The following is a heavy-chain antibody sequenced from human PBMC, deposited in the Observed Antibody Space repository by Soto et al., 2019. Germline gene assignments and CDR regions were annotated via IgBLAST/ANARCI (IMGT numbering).Heavy chain of an antibody. CDR3: ARGGSTHYYYGLDV. CDR1: DGSISGFF. V-gene: IGHV4-4*07. Sequence: DTLSLTCTVSDGSISGFFWTWVRQPPGMPLEGLGHVAASGSTAYNPSLRSRLSLSLDVSKNRFSLELTSVTAADTATYFCARGGSTHYYYGLDVWGQGTTVTVSS. CDR2: VAASGST. J-gene: IGHJ6*02.